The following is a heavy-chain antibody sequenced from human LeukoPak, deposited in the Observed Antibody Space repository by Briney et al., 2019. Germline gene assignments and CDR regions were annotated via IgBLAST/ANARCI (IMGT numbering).Heavy chain of an antibody. CDR2: IYPDDSNT. J-gene: IGHJ5*02. D-gene: IGHD6-13*01. CDR3: ARVLDLAAAGYNWFDP. V-gene: IGHV5-51*01. CDR1: GYSFANNW. Sequence: GESLTISCKASGYSFANNWVGWVRQMPGKGLEWMGIIYPDDSNTRYSPSFQGQVTISADKSITTAYLQWSSLKASDTAMYYCARVLDLAAAGYNWFDPWGQGTLVTVSS.